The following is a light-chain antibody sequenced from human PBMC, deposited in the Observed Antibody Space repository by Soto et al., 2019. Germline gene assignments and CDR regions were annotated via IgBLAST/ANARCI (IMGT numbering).Light chain of an antibody. CDR1: QSVSDSY. CDR2: GAS. J-gene: IGKJ4*01. Sequence: EMVVTQSPDTLSLSPGERATLFCRSSQSVSDSYLAWYQQKPGQAPRLLIYGASTRATGIPARFSGSGSGTDFTLTISRLEPEDFAVYYCQPYGSSLLTFGGGTKVDI. V-gene: IGKV3-20*01. CDR3: QPYGSSLLT.